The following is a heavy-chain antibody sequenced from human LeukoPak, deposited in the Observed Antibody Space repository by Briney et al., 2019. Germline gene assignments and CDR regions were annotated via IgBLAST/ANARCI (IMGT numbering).Heavy chain of an antibody. CDR3: TTDISRGWLRYTPAEGY. V-gene: IGHV3-15*01. D-gene: IGHD5-12*01. J-gene: IGHJ4*02. CDR1: GFTFSNAW. CDR2: IKSKTDGETT. Sequence: PGGSLRLSCAASGFTFSNAWMSWVRQAPGKGLEWVGRIKSKTDGETTDYAAPVKGRFTISRDDSKNTLYLQMNSLKTEDTAVYYCTTDISRGWLRYTPAEGYWGQGTLVTVSS.